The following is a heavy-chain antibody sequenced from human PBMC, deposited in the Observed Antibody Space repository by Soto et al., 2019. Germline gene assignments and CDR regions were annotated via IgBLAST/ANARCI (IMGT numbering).Heavy chain of an antibody. J-gene: IGHJ4*02. V-gene: IGHV4-30-4*01. CDR1: GGSISSGDYY. CDR3: ARVIGGGEVTIDY. CDR2: IYYSGST. D-gene: IGHD3-16*01. Sequence: QVQLQESGPGLVKPSQTLSLTCTVSGGSISSGDYYWSWIRQPPGKGLEWIGYIYYSGSTYYNPSRKSRVTISVDTSKNQFSLKLSSVTAADTAVYYCARVIGGGEVTIDYWGQGTLVTVSS.